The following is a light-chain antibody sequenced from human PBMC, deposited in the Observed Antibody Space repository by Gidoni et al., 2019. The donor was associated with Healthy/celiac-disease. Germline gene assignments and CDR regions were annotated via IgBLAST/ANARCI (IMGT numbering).Light chain of an antibody. Sequence: DIQITPSPSTLSASVGDRVTITCRASQSISSWLNWYQQKPGKAPKLLIYDASSLESGVPSRFSGSGSGTEFTLTISSLQPDDFATYYCQQYNSYSLTFGGGTKVEIK. V-gene: IGKV1-5*01. CDR3: QQYNSYSLT. CDR2: DAS. CDR1: QSISSW. J-gene: IGKJ4*01.